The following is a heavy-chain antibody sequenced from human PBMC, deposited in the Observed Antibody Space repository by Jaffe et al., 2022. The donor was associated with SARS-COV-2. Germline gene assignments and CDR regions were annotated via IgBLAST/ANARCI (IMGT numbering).Heavy chain of an antibody. CDR3: ARGGSSGWLDY. J-gene: IGHJ4*02. CDR1: GGSISSYY. Sequence: QVQLQESGPGLVKPSETLSLTCTVSGGSISSYYWSWIRQPPGKGLEWIGYIYYSGSTNYNPSLKSRVTISVDTSKNQFSLKLSSVTAADTAVYYCARGGSSGWLDYWGQGTLVTVSS. D-gene: IGHD6-19*01. CDR2: IYYSGST. V-gene: IGHV4-59*01.